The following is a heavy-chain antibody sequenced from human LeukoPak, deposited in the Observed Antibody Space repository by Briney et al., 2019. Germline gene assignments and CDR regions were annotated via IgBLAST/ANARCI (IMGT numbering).Heavy chain of an antibody. CDR2: IYSGGST. CDR3: AGASYGSGSYGILP. CDR1: GFTVSSNY. J-gene: IGHJ5*02. V-gene: IGHV3-66*01. D-gene: IGHD3-10*01. Sequence: GGSLRLSCAASGFTVSSNYMSWVRQAPGKGLEWVSVIYSGGSTYYADSVKGRFTISRDNSKNTLYLQMNSLRAEDTAVYYCAGASYGSGSYGILPWGQGTLVTVSS.